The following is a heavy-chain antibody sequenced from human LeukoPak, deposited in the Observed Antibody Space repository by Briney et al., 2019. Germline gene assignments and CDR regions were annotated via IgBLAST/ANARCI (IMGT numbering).Heavy chain of an antibody. CDR3: ARELPREVTLDY. CDR2: INSDGSRT. CDR1: GFTLSSYE. J-gene: IGHJ4*02. Sequence: GGCLRLSCAASGFTLSSYEMHWVRQARGKGLVWVSRINSDGSRTGYADSVKGRFTISRDNANNTLYLQMNSLRAEDTAIYYCARELPREVTLDYWGQGTLVTVSS. D-gene: IGHD2-21*02. V-gene: IGHV3-74*01.